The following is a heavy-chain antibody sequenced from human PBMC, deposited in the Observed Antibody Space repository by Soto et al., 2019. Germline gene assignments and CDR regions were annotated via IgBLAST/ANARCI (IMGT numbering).Heavy chain of an antibody. J-gene: IGHJ4*02. CDR3: AKTPYIAVTGIGDY. Sequence: EVQMLESGGGLVQPGGSLRLSCAGSGFTFSSYAMNWVRQAPGKGLEWVSGISGSGGSTYYADSVKGRFTISRDNSKNTLYLQMNSLRAEDTALYYCAKTPYIAVTGIGDYWGQGTLVTVSS. CDR1: GFTFSSYA. D-gene: IGHD6-19*01. CDR2: ISGSGGST. V-gene: IGHV3-23*01.